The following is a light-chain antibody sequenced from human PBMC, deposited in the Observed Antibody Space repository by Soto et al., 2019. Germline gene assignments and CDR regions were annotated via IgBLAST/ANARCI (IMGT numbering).Light chain of an antibody. Sequence: QSVLTQPPSVSAAPGQTVTISCSGSSSNTGNNYVSWYQQLPGTAPKLLIYENDKRPSGIPDRFSGSKSGTSATLGITGLQTGDEADYYCATWDSSLSAGLFGTGTKLTVL. J-gene: IGLJ1*01. CDR1: SSNTGNNY. V-gene: IGLV1-51*02. CDR2: END. CDR3: ATWDSSLSAGL.